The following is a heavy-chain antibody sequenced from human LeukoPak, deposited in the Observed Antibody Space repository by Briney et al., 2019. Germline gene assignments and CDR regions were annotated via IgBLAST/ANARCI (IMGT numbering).Heavy chain of an antibody. CDR1: GGSISSSSYY. CDR3: VRDIVVVPAAQYYYYYGMDV. V-gene: IGHV4-39*01. J-gene: IGHJ6*02. D-gene: IGHD2-2*01. Sequence: SETLSLTCTVSGGSISSSSYYWGWIRQPPGKGLEWIGSIYYSGSTYYNPSLKSRVTISVDTSKNQFSLKLSSVTAADMAVYYCVRDIVVVPAAQYYYYYGMDVWGQGTTVTVSS. CDR2: IYYSGST.